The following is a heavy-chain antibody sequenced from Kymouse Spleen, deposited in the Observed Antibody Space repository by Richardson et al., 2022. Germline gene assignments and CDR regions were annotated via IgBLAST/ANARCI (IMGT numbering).Heavy chain of an antibody. CDR1: GFTFSSYG. V-gene: IGHV3-33*01. CDR2: IWYDGSNK. J-gene: IGHJ6*02. Sequence: QVQLVESGGGVVQPGRSLRLSCAASGFTFSSYGMHWVRQAPGKGLEWVAVIWYDGSNKYYADSVKGRFTISRDNSKNTLYLQMNSLRAEDTAVYYCARGAIVGAYYYYYGMDVWGQGTTVTVSS. D-gene: IGHD1-26*01. CDR3: ARGAIVGAYYYYYGMDV.